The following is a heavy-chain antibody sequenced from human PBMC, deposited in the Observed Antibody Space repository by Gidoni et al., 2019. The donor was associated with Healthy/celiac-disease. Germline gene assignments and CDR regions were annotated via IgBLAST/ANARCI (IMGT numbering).Heavy chain of an antibody. Sequence: QVQLVESGGGLVKPGGSLRLSCADSGFTFSDYYMSWIRQAPGKGLEWVSYISSSSSYTNYADSVKGRFTISRDNAKNSLYLQMNSLRAEDTAVYYCARDDSGYSDWYFDLWGRGTLVTVSS. CDR3: ARDDSGYSDWYFDL. J-gene: IGHJ2*01. CDR2: ISSSSSYT. D-gene: IGHD5-18*01. V-gene: IGHV3-11*05. CDR1: GFTFSDYY.